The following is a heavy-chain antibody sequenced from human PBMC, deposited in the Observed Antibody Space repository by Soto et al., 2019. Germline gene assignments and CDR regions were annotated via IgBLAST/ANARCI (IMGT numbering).Heavy chain of an antibody. CDR2: INAGNGNT. CDR3: ARAVAVPADFDY. CDR1: GNTFTTYA. D-gene: IGHD6-19*01. J-gene: IGHJ4*02. V-gene: IGHV1-3*05. Sequence: QVQLVQSGAEEKKPGASVKVSCKASGNTFTTYAMHWVRQAPGQRLEWMGWINAGNGNTKYSQKFQGRVTITRDTSASTAYMELSSLRSEDTAVYYCARAVAVPADFDYWGQGTLVTVSS.